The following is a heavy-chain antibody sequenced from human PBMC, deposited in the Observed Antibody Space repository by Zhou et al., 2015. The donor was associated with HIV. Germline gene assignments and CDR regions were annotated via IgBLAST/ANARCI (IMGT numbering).Heavy chain of an antibody. CDR3: ARSGGNYDYAFDI. Sequence: QVQLVQSGTEVKKPGSSVRVSCKASGGTFSGSEISWVRQAPGQGLEWMGVINPLFDVENYAQRFRGRLSMTADKSTSAAYMELRSLTSEDAAIYYCARSGGNYDYAFDIWGQGTKVVVSS. CDR2: INPLFDVE. J-gene: IGHJ3*02. CDR1: GGTFSGSE. D-gene: IGHD2-15*01. V-gene: IGHV1-69*17.